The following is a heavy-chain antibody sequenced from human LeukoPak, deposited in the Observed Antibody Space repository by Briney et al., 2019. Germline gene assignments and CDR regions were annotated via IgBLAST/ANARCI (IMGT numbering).Heavy chain of an antibody. Sequence: PGGSLRLSCAASRFLFSNYWMTWVRQAPGKGLEWVANINQYGTEKEYVDSVKGRFTISRDNAKNSLYLQMNSLRVEDTALYYCARDQGAAGDYWGQGTLVTVSS. V-gene: IGHV3-7*01. CDR2: INQYGTEK. CDR1: RFLFSNYW. CDR3: ARDQGAAGDY. J-gene: IGHJ4*02. D-gene: IGHD6-13*01.